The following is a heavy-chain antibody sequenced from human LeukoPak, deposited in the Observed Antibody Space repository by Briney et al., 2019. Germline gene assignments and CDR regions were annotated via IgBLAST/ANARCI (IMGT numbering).Heavy chain of an antibody. CDR3: ATLGSGSPFYGMDV. CDR1: GYTFTGYY. Sequence: ASVKVSCKASGYTFTGYYVHWVRQAPGQGLEWMGWINPNSGGTNYAQKFQGRVTMTRDTSISTAYMELSRLRSDDTAVYYCATLGSGSPFYGMDVWGQGTTVTVSS. J-gene: IGHJ6*02. CDR2: INPNSGGT. D-gene: IGHD3-10*01. V-gene: IGHV1-2*02.